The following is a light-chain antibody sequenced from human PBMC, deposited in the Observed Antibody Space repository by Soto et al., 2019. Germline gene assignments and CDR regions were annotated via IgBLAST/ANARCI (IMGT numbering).Light chain of an antibody. CDR3: SSYTSSSLYV. CDR1: SSDVGGYNY. Sequence: QSVLTQPASVSGSPGQSITISCTGTSSDVGGYNYVSWYQQHPGKAPKLMIYEVSNRPSGVSNRFSGSKSGNTASLTISGLQAEDEDDYYCSSYTSSSLYVFGTGTKVTLL. V-gene: IGLV2-14*01. J-gene: IGLJ1*01. CDR2: EVS.